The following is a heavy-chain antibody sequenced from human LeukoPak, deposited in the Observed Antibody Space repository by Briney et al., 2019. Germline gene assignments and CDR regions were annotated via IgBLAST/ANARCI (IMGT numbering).Heavy chain of an antibody. V-gene: IGHV3-48*04. CDR1: GFTFSSYS. CDR2: ISSSGSTI. Sequence: GGSLRLSCAASGFTFSSYSMNWVRQAPGKGLEWVSYISSSGSTIYYADSVKGRFTISRDNAKNSLYLQMNSLRAEDTAVYYCARDPRIAARPNNWFDPWGQGTLVTVSS. D-gene: IGHD6-6*01. CDR3: ARDPRIAARPNNWFDP. J-gene: IGHJ5*02.